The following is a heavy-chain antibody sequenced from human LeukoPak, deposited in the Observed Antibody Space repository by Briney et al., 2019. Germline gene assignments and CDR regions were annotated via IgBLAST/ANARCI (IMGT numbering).Heavy chain of an antibody. CDR2: IHYSGST. J-gene: IGHJ4*02. D-gene: IGHD3-16*01. Sequence: SETLSLTCTVSGGSISSYYWNWIRQPPWKALELIGYIHYSGSTTYNPSLKSRVTISVDTSKNQFSLKLRSVTAADTAVYYCARGGDTFDHWGQGTLVTVSS. CDR1: GGSISSYY. V-gene: IGHV4-59*01. CDR3: ARGGDTFDH.